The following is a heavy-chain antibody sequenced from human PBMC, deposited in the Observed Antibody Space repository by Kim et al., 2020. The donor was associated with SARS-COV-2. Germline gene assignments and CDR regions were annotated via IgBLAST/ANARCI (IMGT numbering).Heavy chain of an antibody. Sequence: YSPSFQGQVTISADKSISTAYLQWSSLKASDTAMYYCARLLHDYGGPFDYWGQGTLVTVSS. J-gene: IGHJ4*02. CDR3: ARLLHDYGGPFDY. V-gene: IGHV5-51*01. D-gene: IGHD4-17*01.